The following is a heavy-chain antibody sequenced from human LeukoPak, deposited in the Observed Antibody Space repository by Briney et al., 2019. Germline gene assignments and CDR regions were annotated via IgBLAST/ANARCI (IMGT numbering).Heavy chain of an antibody. V-gene: IGHV1-69*13. CDR1: GGTFSSYA. CDR2: IIPIFGTA. Sequence: SVKVSCKASGGTFSSYAISWVRQAPGQGLEWMGGIIPIFGTANYAQKFQGRVTITADESTSTAYMELSSLRSEDTAVYYCARDRTAYCDSSGYYYYYGMDVWGQGTTVTVSS. CDR3: ARDRTAYCDSSGYYYYYGMDV. D-gene: IGHD3-22*01. J-gene: IGHJ6*02.